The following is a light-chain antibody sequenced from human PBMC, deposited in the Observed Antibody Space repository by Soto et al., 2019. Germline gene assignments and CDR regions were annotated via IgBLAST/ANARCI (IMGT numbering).Light chain of an antibody. Sequence: DLQMTQSPSSLSASVGDRVTITCRASQTITNYLNWYQQKPGKAPKLLIYAASTLLSGVPARFSGGGSGTDFTLIIDSLQPEDFATYYCQQSYSAPWTFGQGTKVEIK. V-gene: IGKV1-39*01. CDR1: QTITNY. J-gene: IGKJ1*01. CDR3: QQSYSAPWT. CDR2: AAS.